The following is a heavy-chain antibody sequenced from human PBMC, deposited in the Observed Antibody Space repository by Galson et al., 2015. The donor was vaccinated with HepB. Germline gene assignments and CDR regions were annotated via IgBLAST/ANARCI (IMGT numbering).Heavy chain of an antibody. D-gene: IGHD3-22*01. CDR3: ARTYYDSTGFSKNWYFDL. V-gene: IGHV3-64*01. CDR2: ISSNGGST. J-gene: IGHJ2*01. CDR1: GFTFKNYA. Sequence: LRLSCAASGFTFKNYAMHWVRQAPGKGLEYVSTISSNGGSTYYANSVKGRFTTSRDNSKNTLYLQMGSLRAEDMAVYYCARTYYDSTGFSKNWYFDLWGRGTLVTVSS.